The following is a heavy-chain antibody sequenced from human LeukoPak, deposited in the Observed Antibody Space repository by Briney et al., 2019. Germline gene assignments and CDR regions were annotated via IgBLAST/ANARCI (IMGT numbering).Heavy chain of an antibody. V-gene: IGHV3-30*02. CDR2: IHYGGSNE. Sequence: PGVSLRLSCAASGFTFSGYDMHWVRQAPGKGLEWVASIHYGGSNEHYADSVERRFTISRDNSKHTLYRQVNSLRPEDTAVYYCVKDPSDTDDYCGQGTPVSASS. D-gene: IGHD3-9*01. CDR1: GFTFSGYD. J-gene: IGHJ4*02. CDR3: VKDPSDTDDY.